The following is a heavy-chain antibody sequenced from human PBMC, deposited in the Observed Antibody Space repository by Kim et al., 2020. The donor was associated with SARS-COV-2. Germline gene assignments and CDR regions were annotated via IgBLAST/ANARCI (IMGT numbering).Heavy chain of an antibody. CDR2: ISYSGVP. D-gene: IGHD3-9*01. J-gene: IGHJ4*02. CDR3: ASSYYNILTNYYVIFDY. Sequence: SETLSLTCTVSGGSISRSSYYWGWIRQPPGKGLEWIGSISYSGVPYYSLSLKSRVTLSVDMSKNQFSLKLSSVTATDTAVYYCASSYYNILTNYYVIFDYWGQGTLVTVSS. V-gene: IGHV4-39*01. CDR1: GGSISRSSYY.